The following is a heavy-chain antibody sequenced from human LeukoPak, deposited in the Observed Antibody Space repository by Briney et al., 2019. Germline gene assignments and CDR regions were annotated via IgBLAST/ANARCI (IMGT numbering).Heavy chain of an antibody. Sequence: ASVKLSCKASGDTFTSYGMSWVRQPPGQGLEWMGWISAYGGTTNYAHKLKGRVTITTDTTTSTAYMELTSATSADTYVYYWAGHYSSSSFSFDYWGQGTLVTVSS. CDR1: GDTFTSYG. CDR3: AGHYSSSSFSFDY. V-gene: IGHV1-18*04. CDR2: ISAYGGTT. J-gene: IGHJ4*02. D-gene: IGHD6-6*01.